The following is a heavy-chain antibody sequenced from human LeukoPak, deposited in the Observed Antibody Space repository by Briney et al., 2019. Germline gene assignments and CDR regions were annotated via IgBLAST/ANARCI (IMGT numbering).Heavy chain of an antibody. D-gene: IGHD3-16*01. CDR2: INNDGSNT. V-gene: IGHV3-74*01. CDR1: GFTFSAYW. CDR3: ARDLGGPDY. Sequence: PGGSLRLSCAASGFTFSAYWMHWVRQAPGKGLVWVSRINNDGSNTAYADSVKGRFTISRDNAKNTLYLQMNSLRAEDTGVYYCARDLGGPDYWGQGTLVIVSS. J-gene: IGHJ4*02.